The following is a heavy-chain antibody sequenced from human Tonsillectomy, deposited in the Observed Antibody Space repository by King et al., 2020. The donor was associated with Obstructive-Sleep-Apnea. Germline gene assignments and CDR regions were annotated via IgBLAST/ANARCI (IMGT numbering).Heavy chain of an antibody. CDR3: AKRMRILTGYSAAWDY. V-gene: IGHV3-23*04. Sequence: VQLVESWGGLVQPGGSLRLSSAASGFTFSSYAMSWVRQAPGKGLGGVSAFCGCGCSTFYGDSGKGRVTIPRDNSNNTLYLQMNSLGAEDSAVYYCAKRMRILTGYSAAWDYWGQGTLVTVSS. CDR2: FCGCGCST. D-gene: IGHD3-9*01. CDR1: GFTFSSYA. J-gene: IGHJ4*02.